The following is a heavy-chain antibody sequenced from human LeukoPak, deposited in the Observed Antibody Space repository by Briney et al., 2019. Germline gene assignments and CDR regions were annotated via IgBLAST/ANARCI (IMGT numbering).Heavy chain of an antibody. J-gene: IGHJ4*02. Sequence: SETLSLTCAVFGGSFSGYFWSWIRQPPGKGLEWIGEINHSGSTNYNPSLKSRVTISVDTSKNQFSLKLSSVTAADTAVYYCSLSFYSSSWYVDDYWGQGTLVTVSS. CDR2: INHSGST. CDR3: SLSFYSSSWYVDDY. V-gene: IGHV4-34*01. D-gene: IGHD6-13*01. CDR1: GGSFSGYF.